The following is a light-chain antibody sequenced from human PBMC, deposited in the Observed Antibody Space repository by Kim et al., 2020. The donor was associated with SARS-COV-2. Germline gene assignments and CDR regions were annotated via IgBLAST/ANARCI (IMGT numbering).Light chain of an antibody. Sequence: SYELTQPPSLSMSPVQTASITCSGDKLGDKYASWYQQKPGQSPVLVLYQDTKRPSGIPERFSGSKSGNTATLTISGTQAIDEADYYCQAWDTSTVVFGGGTQLTVL. V-gene: IGLV3-1*01. CDR3: QAWDTSTVV. J-gene: IGLJ2*01. CDR2: QDT. CDR1: KLGDKY.